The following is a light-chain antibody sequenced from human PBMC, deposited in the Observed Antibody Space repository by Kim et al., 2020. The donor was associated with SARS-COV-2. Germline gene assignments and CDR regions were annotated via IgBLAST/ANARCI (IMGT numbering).Light chain of an antibody. CDR3: SSYTSSSTWV. V-gene: IGLV2-14*03. CDR1: SSDVGGYNY. J-gene: IGLJ3*02. CDR2: DVS. Sequence: QSVSVSGSPGQSITISCTGTSSDVGGYNYVSWYQQHPGKAPKLMIYDVSNRPSGVSNRSSGSKSGNTASLTISGLQAEDEADYYCSSYTSSSTWVFGGGTQLTVL.